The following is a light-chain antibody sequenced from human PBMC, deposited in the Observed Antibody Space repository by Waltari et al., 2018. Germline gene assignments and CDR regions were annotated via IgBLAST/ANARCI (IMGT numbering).Light chain of an antibody. CDR1: QSVGKY. Sequence: RRAGQSVGKYLAWYQQRPGQAPRLLIYETYRRATGTPDRFSGSGSGTDFSLTISRLEPEDFAVYYCQKYDSLPATFGQGTTVEIK. V-gene: IGKV3-20*01. CDR3: QKYDSLPAT. CDR2: ETY. J-gene: IGKJ1*01.